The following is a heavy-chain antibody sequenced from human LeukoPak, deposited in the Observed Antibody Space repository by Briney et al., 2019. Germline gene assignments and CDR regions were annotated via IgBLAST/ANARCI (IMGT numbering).Heavy chain of an antibody. D-gene: IGHD2-2*01. CDR1: GGSISIYY. Sequence: SETLSLTRTVSGGSISIYYWSWIRQPAGKGLEWIGRIYSSGSNNYNPSLKSRRTMSVDKSKNQFSLKLSSVTAADTAVYYCWRGQYHLLYWYFDLWGRGTLVTVSS. CDR2: IYSSGSN. CDR3: WRGQYHLLYWYFDL. J-gene: IGHJ2*01. V-gene: IGHV4-4*07.